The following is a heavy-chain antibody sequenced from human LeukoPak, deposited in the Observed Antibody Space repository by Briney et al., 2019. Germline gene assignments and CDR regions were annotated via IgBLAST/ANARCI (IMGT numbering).Heavy chain of an antibody. CDR3: AGLYYYVSGSPID. CDR2: INTDGSST. Sequence: GGSLRLSCAASGFTFSSYWMHWVRQAPGKGLVWVSRINTDGSSTSYADSVKGRFTISRDNAKNTLYLQMNSLRAEDTAVYYCAGLYYYVSGSPIDWGQGTLVTVSS. V-gene: IGHV3-74*01. CDR1: GFTFSSYW. D-gene: IGHD3-10*01. J-gene: IGHJ4*02.